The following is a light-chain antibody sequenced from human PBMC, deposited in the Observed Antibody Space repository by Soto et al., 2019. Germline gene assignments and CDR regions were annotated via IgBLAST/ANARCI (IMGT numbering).Light chain of an antibody. CDR1: QSVAGW. V-gene: IGKV1-5*01. CDR3: QQYETYSGT. Sequence: DIQMTQSPSSLSASVGDRVTITCRASQSVAGWLAWYQQKPGKAPTLLIYDASALPRGVPSRFSGSGSGTEFTLTISSLQPDDFATYYCQQYETYSGTFGQGTKVDI. J-gene: IGKJ1*01. CDR2: DAS.